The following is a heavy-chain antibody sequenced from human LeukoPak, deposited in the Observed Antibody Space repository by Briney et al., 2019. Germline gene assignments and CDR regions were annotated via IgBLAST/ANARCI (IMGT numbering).Heavy chain of an antibody. J-gene: IGHJ3*02. Sequence: SETLSLTCTVSGGSISSSSYYWGWIRQPPGKGLEWTGRIYYSGSTYYNPSLKSRVTISVDTSKNQFSLKLSSVPAADTAVYYCASLMITFGGVISPGAFDIWGQGTMVTVSS. V-gene: IGHV4-39*01. CDR1: GGSISSSSYY. CDR2: IYYSGST. D-gene: IGHD3-16*01. CDR3: ASLMITFGGVISPGAFDI.